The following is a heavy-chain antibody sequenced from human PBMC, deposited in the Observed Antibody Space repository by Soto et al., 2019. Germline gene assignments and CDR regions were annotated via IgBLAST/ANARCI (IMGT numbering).Heavy chain of an antibody. Sequence: SETLSLTCTVSGGSISSDDYYWSWIRQAPGRGLEWIGYIHSSGSIYYNPSLKSRATMSIDTAGNQFTLKVSSVTVADTAVYYCARDLDGLHDDTSGPFPRPGWGQGTLVTVSS. V-gene: IGHV4-30-4*01. J-gene: IGHJ1*01. D-gene: IGHD3-22*01. CDR2: IHSSGSI. CDR3: ARDLDGLHDDTSGPFPRPG. CDR1: GGSISSDDYY.